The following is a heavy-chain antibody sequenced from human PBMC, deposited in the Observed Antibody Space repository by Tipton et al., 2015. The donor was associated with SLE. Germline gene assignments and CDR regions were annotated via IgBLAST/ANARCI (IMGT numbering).Heavy chain of an antibody. J-gene: IGHJ3*02. CDR1: GGSISRSNYY. Sequence: TLSLTCTVSGGSISRSNYYWGWIRQPPGKGLEWIGTVYYSGSTYSNPSLKSRVTISVDRSKNQFSLKLSSVTAADTAVYYCARALLWFGSTYFDIWGQGTMVTVSS. D-gene: IGHD3-10*01. CDR2: VYYSGST. V-gene: IGHV4-39*07. CDR3: ARALLWFGSTYFDI.